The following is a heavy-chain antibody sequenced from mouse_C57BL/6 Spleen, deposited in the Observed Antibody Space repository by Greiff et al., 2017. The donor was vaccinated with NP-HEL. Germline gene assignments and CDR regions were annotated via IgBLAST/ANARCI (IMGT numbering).Heavy chain of an antibody. CDR3: ASPYYYGSSWYFDV. Sequence: QVQLQQSGPGLVQPSQSLSITCTVSGFSLTSYGVHWVRQSPGKGLEWLGVIWSGGSTDYNAAFISRLSISKDNSKSQVFFKMNSLQADDAAIYCCASPYYYGSSWYFDVWGTGTTVTVSS. D-gene: IGHD1-1*01. CDR2: IWSGGST. J-gene: IGHJ1*03. V-gene: IGHV2-2*01. CDR1: GFSLTSYG.